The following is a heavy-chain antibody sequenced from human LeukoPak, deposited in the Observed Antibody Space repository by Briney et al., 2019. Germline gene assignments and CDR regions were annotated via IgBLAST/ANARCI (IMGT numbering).Heavy chain of an antibody. CDR1: VGSLSSSSYY. Sequence: SETLSLTCTVSVGSLSSSSYYWGWIRHPPGKGLEWIGSIYYSGSTYYNPSLKSRVPISVDTSKNQLSLKLSSVTARDTAVYYCARDLGATTNYFDYWGQGTPVTVSS. CDR3: ARDLGATTNYFDY. D-gene: IGHD1-26*01. V-gene: IGHV4-39*07. CDR2: IYYSGST. J-gene: IGHJ4*02.